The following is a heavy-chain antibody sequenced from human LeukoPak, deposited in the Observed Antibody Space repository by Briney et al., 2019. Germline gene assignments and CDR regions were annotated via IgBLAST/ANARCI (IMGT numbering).Heavy chain of an antibody. V-gene: IGHV5-51*01. CDR3: ARRIAATGREFDY. Sequence: GESLKISCKGSGFSFANYWIAWVRQMPGEGLEWMRIMNPANSDSRYSPSFQGQVTFSADKSISTAYLQWSSLKASDRAMYYCARRIAATGREFDYWGQGTLVTVSS. CDR1: GFSFANYW. CDR2: MNPANSDS. D-gene: IGHD6-13*01. J-gene: IGHJ4*02.